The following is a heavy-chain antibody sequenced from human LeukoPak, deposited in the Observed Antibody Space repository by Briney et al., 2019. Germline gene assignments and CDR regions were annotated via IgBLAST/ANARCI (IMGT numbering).Heavy chain of an antibody. D-gene: IGHD6-13*01. CDR1: GYTFTSYG. J-gene: IGHJ5*02. Sequence: GASVTVSCKASGYTFTSYGISWVRQAPGQGLEWMGWISAYNGNTNYAQKLQGRVTMTTDTSTSTAYMELRSLRSDDTAVYYCARDQGIAAPTNWFDPWGQGTLVTVSS. V-gene: IGHV1-18*01. CDR2: ISAYNGNT. CDR3: ARDQGIAAPTNWFDP.